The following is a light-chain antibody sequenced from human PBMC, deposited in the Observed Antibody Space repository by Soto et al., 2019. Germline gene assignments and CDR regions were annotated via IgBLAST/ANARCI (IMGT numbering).Light chain of an antibody. CDR1: QSVSSY. CDR2: DAS. V-gene: IGKV3-11*01. J-gene: IGKJ4*01. Sequence: EIVLTQSPATLSLSPWSIATLSCRATQSVSSYLAWYQHKPGQAPRLLIYDASNRATGIPARFSGSGSGTDFTLTISSLEPEDFAVYYCQQRSTWPLTFGGGTKVEIK. CDR3: QQRSTWPLT.